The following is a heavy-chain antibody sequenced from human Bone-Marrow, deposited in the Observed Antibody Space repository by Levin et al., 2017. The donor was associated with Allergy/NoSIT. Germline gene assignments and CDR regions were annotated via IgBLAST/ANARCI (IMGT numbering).Heavy chain of an antibody. D-gene: IGHD3-22*01. CDR1: GLIFSNYA. CDR2: ISGSGSNT. CDR3: AGYDTSGYHSPFDY. Sequence: GGSLRLSCAASGLIFSNYAMNWVRQAPGKGLEWVSQISGSGSNTHYADSVRGRFTFSRDNSNNTVYLQMNSLRADDTDVYYCAGYDTSGYHSPFDYWGQGTLVTVSS. V-gene: IGHV3-23*01. J-gene: IGHJ4*02.